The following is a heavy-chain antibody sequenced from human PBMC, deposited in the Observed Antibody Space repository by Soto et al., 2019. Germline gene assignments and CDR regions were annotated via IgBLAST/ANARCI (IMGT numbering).Heavy chain of an antibody. CDR1: GFTFSSYG. CDR3: AREASEQQLVQAIDY. V-gene: IGHV3-33*01. CDR2: IWYDGSNK. J-gene: IGHJ4*02. Sequence: GGSLRLSCAASGFTFSSYGMHWVRQAPGKGLEWVAVIWYDGSNKYYADSVKGRFTISRDNSKNTLYLQMNSLRAEDTAVYYCAREASEQQLVQAIDYWGQGTLVTVSS. D-gene: IGHD6-13*01.